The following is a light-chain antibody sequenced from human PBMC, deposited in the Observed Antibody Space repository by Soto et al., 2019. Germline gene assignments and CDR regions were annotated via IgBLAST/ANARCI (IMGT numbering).Light chain of an antibody. CDR3: QQHRSWPQFT. V-gene: IGKV3-11*01. CDR1: QSVSTF. CDR2: DAS. Sequence: EIVLTQSPATLSLSPGERATLSCRASQSVSTFLAWYQQKPGQAPRLLIYDASTRATGVPARFSGSGSGTEFALTISSLEPEDFAVYYCQQHRSWPQFTFGGGTKVEIK. J-gene: IGKJ4*01.